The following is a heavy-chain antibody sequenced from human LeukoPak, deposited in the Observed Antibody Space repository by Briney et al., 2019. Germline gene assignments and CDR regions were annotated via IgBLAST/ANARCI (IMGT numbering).Heavy chain of an antibody. D-gene: IGHD6-13*01. V-gene: IGHV3-43*02. J-gene: IGHJ6*02. CDR3: AKELHGSWTKSYYYYYGMDV. CDR1: GFTFDDYA. CDR2: ISGDGGST. Sequence: GGSLRLSCAASGFTFDDYAMHWVRQAPGKGLEWVSLISGDGGSTYYADSVKGRFTISRDNSKNSLYLQMNSLRTEDTALYYCAKELHGSWTKSYYYYYGMDVWGQGTTVTVSS.